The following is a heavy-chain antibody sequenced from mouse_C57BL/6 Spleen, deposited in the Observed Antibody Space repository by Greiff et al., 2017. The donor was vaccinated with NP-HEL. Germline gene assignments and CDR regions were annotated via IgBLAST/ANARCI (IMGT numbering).Heavy chain of an antibody. V-gene: IGHV1-52*01. CDR1: GYTFTSYW. D-gene: IGHD1-1*01. CDR3: ARKGEYYSFAY. J-gene: IGHJ3*01. Sequence: VQLQQPGAELVRPGSSVKLSCKASGYTFTSYWMHWVKQRPIQGLEWIGNIDPSDSETHYNQKFKDKATLTVDKSSSTAYMQLSSLTSEDSAVYYCARKGEYYSFAYWGQGTLVTVSA. CDR2: IDPSDSET.